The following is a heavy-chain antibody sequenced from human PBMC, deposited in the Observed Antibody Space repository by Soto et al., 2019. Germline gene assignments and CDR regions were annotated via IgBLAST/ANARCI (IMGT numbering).Heavy chain of an antibody. V-gene: IGHV1-2*04. CDR3: ARGIAVVGRYYYYFYMDV. CDR2: INPNSGGT. CDR1: GYTFTGYY. D-gene: IGHD6-19*01. Sequence: GASVKVSCKASGYTFTGYYMNWVRQAPGQGLEWMGWINPNSGGTNYAQKFQGWVTMTRDTSISTAYMELSRLRSDDTAVYYCARGIAVVGRYYYYFYMDVRGKGTTVTV. J-gene: IGHJ6*03.